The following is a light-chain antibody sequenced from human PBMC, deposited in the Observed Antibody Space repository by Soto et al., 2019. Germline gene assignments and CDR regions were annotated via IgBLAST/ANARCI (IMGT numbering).Light chain of an antibody. Sequence: DIQITQSPSSLSASVVDRVTITCRASQSISTYLHWYQQKPGKAPNLLIYAASTLQSGVPSRFSGSGSGTDFTLTISSLQPEDFATYFCQHGYSTPLTFGGGTKVDI. V-gene: IGKV1-39*01. CDR3: QHGYSTPLT. CDR2: AAS. J-gene: IGKJ4*01. CDR1: QSISTY.